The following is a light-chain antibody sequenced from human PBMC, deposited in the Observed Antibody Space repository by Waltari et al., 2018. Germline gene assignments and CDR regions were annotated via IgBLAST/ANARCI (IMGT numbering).Light chain of an antibody. CDR2: DKN. Sequence: SSELTQDPAVSVAMGQTDRSTCQGDSLRSYYASWYQQRPGQAPILVIYDKNNRPSGVPDRFSGSSSHNTGSLTITGAQAEDEASYYCHSRDASGVAGSFGGGTKLTVL. CDR3: HSRDASGVAGS. J-gene: IGLJ2*01. CDR1: SLRSYY. V-gene: IGLV3-19*01.